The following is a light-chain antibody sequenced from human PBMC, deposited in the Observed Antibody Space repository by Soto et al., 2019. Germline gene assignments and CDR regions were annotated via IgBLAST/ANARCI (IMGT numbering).Light chain of an antibody. CDR1: QTISTY. J-gene: IGKJ1*01. CDR2: GAS. V-gene: IGKV1-39*01. CDR3: QQSFSTPRT. Sequence: DIQRTQSPSPLSASVGDSVTITCRASQTISTYLNWYQQKPGKAPKLLIYGASSLQGGVPSRFSGSGSGTDFTLTISSLQPEDFGTYYCQQSFSTPRTFGQGTKVDIK.